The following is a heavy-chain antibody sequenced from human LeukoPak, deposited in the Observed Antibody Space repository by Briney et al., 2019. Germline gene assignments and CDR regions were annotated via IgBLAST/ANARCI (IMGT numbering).Heavy chain of an antibody. Sequence: GGSLRLSCAASGFTFSSYAMSWVRQARGKGLEWVSAIRGSGGSTYYADSVKGRFTISRDNSKNTLYLQMNSLRAEDTAVYYCAKDHPRIAVADDAFDIWGQGTMVTVSS. J-gene: IGHJ3*02. CDR1: GFTFSSYA. D-gene: IGHD6-19*01. CDR2: IRGSGGST. V-gene: IGHV3-23*01. CDR3: AKDHPRIAVADDAFDI.